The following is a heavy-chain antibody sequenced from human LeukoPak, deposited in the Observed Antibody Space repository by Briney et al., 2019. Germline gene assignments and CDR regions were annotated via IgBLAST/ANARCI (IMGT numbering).Heavy chain of an antibody. CDR1: GYSFTSYW. V-gene: IGHV5-51*01. Sequence: GESLKISCKGSGYSFTSYWIGWVRQMPGKGLEWMGIIYPGDSDARYSPSFQGQVTISADKSISTAYLQWSSLKASDTAMYYCARPPIYDSSGQGAFDIWGQGTMVTVSS. J-gene: IGHJ3*02. D-gene: IGHD3-22*01. CDR3: ARPPIYDSSGQGAFDI. CDR2: IYPGDSDA.